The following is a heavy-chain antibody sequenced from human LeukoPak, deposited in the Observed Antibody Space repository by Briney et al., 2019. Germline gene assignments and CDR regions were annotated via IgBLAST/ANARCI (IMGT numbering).Heavy chain of an antibody. D-gene: IGHD6-19*01. J-gene: IGHJ4*02. Sequence: KPSETLSLTCAVYGGSFSDYQWTWIRQPPGKGLEWIGKINHSGSSNYNPSLKSRVTISVDMSKSQFSLELSSVTAADTAVYYCARGLLSRANFPVDSRGWYYFDYWGQGTLVTVSS. CDR3: ARGLLSRANFPVDSRGWYYFDY. V-gene: IGHV4-34*01. CDR2: INHSGSS. CDR1: GGSFSDYQ.